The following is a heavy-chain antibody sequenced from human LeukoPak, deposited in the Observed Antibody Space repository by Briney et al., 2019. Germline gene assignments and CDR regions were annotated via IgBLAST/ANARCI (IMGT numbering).Heavy chain of an antibody. CDR1: GGSISSSSYY. J-gene: IGHJ5*02. D-gene: IGHD2-15*01. V-gene: IGHV4-39*01. Sequence: SETLSLTCTVSGGSISSSSYYWGWIRQPPGKGLEWIGSIYYSGSTYYNPSLKSRVTISVDTSKNQFSLKLSSVTAADTAVYYCARIIDVVAAIPFDPWGQRTLVTVSS. CDR3: ARIIDVVAAIPFDP. CDR2: IYYSGST.